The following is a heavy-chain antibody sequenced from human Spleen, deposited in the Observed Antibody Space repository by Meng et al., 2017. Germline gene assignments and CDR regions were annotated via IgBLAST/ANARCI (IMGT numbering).Heavy chain of an antibody. Sequence: GESLKISCAASGFTFSSYAMHWVRQAPGKGLEWVSYISSSGSTIYYADSVKGRFTISRDNAKNSLYLQMNSLRAEDTAVYYCAASPGIAVAGTNYWGQGTLVTVSS. CDR1: GFTFSSYA. D-gene: IGHD6-19*01. CDR3: AASPGIAVAGTNY. J-gene: IGHJ4*02. CDR2: ISSSGSTI. V-gene: IGHV3-48*03.